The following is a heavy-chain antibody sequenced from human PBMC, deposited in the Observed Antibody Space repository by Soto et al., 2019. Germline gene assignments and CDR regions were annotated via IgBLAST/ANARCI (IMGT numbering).Heavy chain of an antibody. V-gene: IGHV3-74*01. CDR2: ISSDGSGT. J-gene: IGHJ4*02. Sequence: GGSLRLSCAASGFTFSSYWMHWVRQAPGKGLVWVSRISSDGSGTTYADSVKDRFTVSRDNAKNTMYLQMNSLRAEDTAVYYCARAGPRTCDYWGQGTLVTVSS. CDR1: GFTFSSYW. CDR3: ARAGPRTCDY. D-gene: IGHD1-1*01.